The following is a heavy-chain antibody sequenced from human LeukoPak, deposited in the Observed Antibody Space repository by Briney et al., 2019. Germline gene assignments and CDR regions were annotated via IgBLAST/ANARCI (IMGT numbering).Heavy chain of an antibody. D-gene: IGHD3-10*01. Sequence: GGSLRLSCAASGFTFSSYAMHWVRQAPGKGLEWVAVISYDGSNKYYADSVKGRFTISRDNSKNTLYLQMNSLRAEDTAVYYCARDLDGSGSFYXWGQGTLVTVSS. CDR1: GFTFSSYA. CDR3: ARDLDGSGSFYX. V-gene: IGHV3-30-3*01. J-gene: IGHJ4*02. CDR2: ISYDGSNK.